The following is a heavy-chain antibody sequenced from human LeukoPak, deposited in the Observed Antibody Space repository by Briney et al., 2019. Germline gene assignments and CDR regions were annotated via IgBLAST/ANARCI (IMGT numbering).Heavy chain of an antibody. J-gene: IGHJ4*02. CDR3: AKHRAAVVTDFDY. Sequence: GGSLRLSCAASGFTFDDYAMHWVRQAPGKGLEWVSGISWNSGSIGYADSVKGRFTISRDNAKNTLYLQMNSLRAEDTAVYYCAKHRAAVVTDFDYWGQGTLVTVSS. V-gene: IGHV3-9*01. D-gene: IGHD4-23*01. CDR1: GFTFDDYA. CDR2: ISWNSGSI.